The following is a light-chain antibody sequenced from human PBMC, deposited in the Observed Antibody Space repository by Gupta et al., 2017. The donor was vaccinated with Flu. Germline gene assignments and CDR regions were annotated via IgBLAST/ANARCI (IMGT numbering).Light chain of an antibody. J-gene: IGKJ4*01. CDR2: WAS. V-gene: IGKV4-1*01. CDR1: QSVLYSFNNKNY. CDR3: QQYYSLPLT. Sequence: DLVMTQSPDSLTLSLGEKAAINCKSSQSVLYSFNNKNYLAWYQKRPGQPPKVLIYWASTRESGVPDRFSGSGSGTDFTLTISSLQAEDVAVYYCQQYYSLPLTFGGGTKVEI.